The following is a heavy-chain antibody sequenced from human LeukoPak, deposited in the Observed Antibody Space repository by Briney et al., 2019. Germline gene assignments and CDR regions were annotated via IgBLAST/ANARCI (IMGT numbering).Heavy chain of an antibody. CDR3: ARFHKRYNWDDRDAFDI. CDR2: IYHGAST. CDR1: GGSISSYY. V-gene: IGHV4-59*01. D-gene: IGHD1-20*01. Sequence: SETLSLTCTVSGGSISSYYWSWIRQPPGKGLEWIGFIYHGASTHYNPSLKSRVTISVDTSKNQFSLKLSSVTAADTAVYYCARFHKRYNWDDRDAFDIWGQGTMVAVSS. J-gene: IGHJ3*02.